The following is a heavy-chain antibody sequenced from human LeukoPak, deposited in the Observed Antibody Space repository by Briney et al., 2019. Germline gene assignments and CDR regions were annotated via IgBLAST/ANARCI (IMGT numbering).Heavy chain of an antibody. CDR2: IDSSTSHI. D-gene: IGHD3-3*01. CDR1: GFTFSSYS. J-gene: IGHJ4*02. CDR3: ARALGDDFWSGYSDS. V-gene: IGHV3-21*01. Sequence: GGFLRLSCAASGFTFSSYSMNWVRQAPGKGLEWVSSIDSSTSHIYYADSVKGRFTISRDNAKNSLYLQMDSLRAEDTAVYYCARALGDDFWSGYSDSWGQGTLVTVSS.